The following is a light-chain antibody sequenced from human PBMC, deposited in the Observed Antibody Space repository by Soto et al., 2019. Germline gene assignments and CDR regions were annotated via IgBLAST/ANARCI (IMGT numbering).Light chain of an antibody. J-gene: IGKJ1*01. CDR3: HHYGSSPQT. CDR1: PSVSATY. CDR2: GAS. Sequence: EIVLTQFPGTLSLSPGERATLSCRATPSVSATYLAWYQQKPGQAPRLLIYGASSRATGIPDRFSGSGSGADFTLAIGRLEPEDFAVYYCHHYGSSPQTFGQGTKVEIK. V-gene: IGKV3-20*01.